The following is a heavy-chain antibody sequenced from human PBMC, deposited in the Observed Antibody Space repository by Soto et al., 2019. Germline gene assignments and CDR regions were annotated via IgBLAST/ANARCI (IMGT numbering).Heavy chain of an antibody. Sequence: SETLSLTCTVSGGSISSGDYYWSWIRQPPGKGLEWIGYIYYSGSTYYNPSLKSRVTISVDTSKNQFSLKLSSVTAADTAAYYCARDVWECSGGSCYVGYYYGMDVWGQGTTVTVSS. V-gene: IGHV4-30-4*01. CDR2: IYYSGST. CDR3: ARDVWECSGGSCYVGYYYGMDV. J-gene: IGHJ6*02. CDR1: GGSISSGDYY. D-gene: IGHD2-15*01.